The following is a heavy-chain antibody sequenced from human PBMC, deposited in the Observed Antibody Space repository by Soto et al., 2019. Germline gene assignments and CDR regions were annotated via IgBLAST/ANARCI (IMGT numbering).Heavy chain of an antibody. CDR1: GFSLSTSGVG. D-gene: IGHD2-15*01. CDR3: AHSCGGSCPSSSIFDY. Sequence: SGPTLVNPTQTLTLTCTFSGFSLSTSGVGVGWIRQPPGKALEWLALIYWDDDKRYSPSLKSRLTITKDTSKDQVVLTMTNMEPVDTATYYCAHSCGGSCPSSSIFDYWGQGTLVTVSS. V-gene: IGHV2-5*02. CDR2: IYWDDDK. J-gene: IGHJ4*02.